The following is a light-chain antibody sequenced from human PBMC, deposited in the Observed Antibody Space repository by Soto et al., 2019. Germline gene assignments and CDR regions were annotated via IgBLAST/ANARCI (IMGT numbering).Light chain of an antibody. Sequence: DIQMTQSPSSLSATVGDKVXITCLASQGISNYLAWYQQKPGRLPKLLLFGASTLQSGVPARFSGSGSGTLFTLTINGLLPEDVATYYCQKYDRAPFTFGPGTKVDIK. CDR1: QGISNY. CDR3: QKYDRAPFT. CDR2: GAS. J-gene: IGKJ3*01. V-gene: IGKV1-27*01.